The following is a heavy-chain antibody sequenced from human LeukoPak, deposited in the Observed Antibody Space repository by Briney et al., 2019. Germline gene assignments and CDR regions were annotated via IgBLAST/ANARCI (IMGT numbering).Heavy chain of an antibody. Sequence: ASVKVSCKASGYTFTSYGITWVGQAPGQGLEWMGWIGAYNGNTNYAQKFQGRVTMTTDTSTGTAYMELRSLTSDDTAMYYCAREYSSSSRYFDLWGRGTLVTVSS. J-gene: IGHJ2*01. CDR3: AREYSSSSRYFDL. CDR2: IGAYNGNT. V-gene: IGHV1-18*01. D-gene: IGHD6-6*01. CDR1: GYTFTSYG.